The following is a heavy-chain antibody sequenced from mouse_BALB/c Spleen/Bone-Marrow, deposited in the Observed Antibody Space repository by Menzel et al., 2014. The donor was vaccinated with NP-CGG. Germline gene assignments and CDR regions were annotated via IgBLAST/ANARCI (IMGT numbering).Heavy chain of an antibody. D-gene: IGHD2-3*01. Sequence: EVQVGDSGGGLVQPGGSLKLSCAASGFDFSGFWMGWVRQAPGKGLEWIGEINPNSRTVNYTPSLKDRFIISRDNAKNALYLQMSKVRSEDTALYYCARLGYYGGFAYWGQGTLVTVSA. CDR3: ARLGYYGGFAY. V-gene: IGHV4-1*02. J-gene: IGHJ3*01. CDR2: INPNSRTV. CDR1: GFDFSGFW.